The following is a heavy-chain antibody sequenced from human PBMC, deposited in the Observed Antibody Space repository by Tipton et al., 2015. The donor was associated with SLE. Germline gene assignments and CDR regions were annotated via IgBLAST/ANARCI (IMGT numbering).Heavy chain of an antibody. CDR1: GGSISTYH. Sequence: TLSLTCTVSGGSISTYHWSWIRQPPGKGLEWIGYMSYTGTNNYNPSLRGRVAISGDTSKNQFSLKLTSVSAADTAIYYCASLGRIQDYWGQGTLVTVSS. V-gene: IGHV4-59*13. D-gene: IGHD1-26*01. J-gene: IGHJ4*02. CDR3: ASLGRIQDY. CDR2: MSYTGTN.